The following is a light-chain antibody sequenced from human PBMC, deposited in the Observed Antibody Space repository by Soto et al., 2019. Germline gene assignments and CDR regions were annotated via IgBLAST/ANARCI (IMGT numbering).Light chain of an antibody. CDR1: SSDVGVYNS. J-gene: IGLJ1*01. V-gene: IGLV2-14*01. CDR2: EVS. Sequence: QSALTQPASVSGSPGQSITISCTGTSSDVGVYNSVSWYVHHPGKAPKLIIFEVSSRPSGVSDRFSGSKSGNTASLTISGLQAEDEAAYYCTSYTKRNTVVFGTGTKLT. CDR3: TSYTKRNTVV.